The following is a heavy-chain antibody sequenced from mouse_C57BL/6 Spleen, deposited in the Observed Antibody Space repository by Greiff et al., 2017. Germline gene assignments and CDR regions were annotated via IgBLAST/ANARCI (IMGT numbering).Heavy chain of an antibody. D-gene: IGHD2-12*01. CDR1: GYSITSGYY. J-gene: IGHJ3*01. V-gene: IGHV3-6*01. Sequence: EVQLVESGPGLVKPSQSLSLTCSVTGYSITSGYYWNWIRQFPGNKLEWMGYISYDGSHNYNPSLKNRISITRDTSKNQFFLKLNSVTTEDTATYYCSTGRLWFAYWGQGTLVTVSA. CDR3: STGRLWFAY. CDR2: ISYDGSH.